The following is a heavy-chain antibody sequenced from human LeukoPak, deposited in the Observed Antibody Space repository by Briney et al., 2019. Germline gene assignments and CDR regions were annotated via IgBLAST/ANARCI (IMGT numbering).Heavy chain of an antibody. J-gene: IGHJ6*03. Sequence: PGGSLRLSCAASGFTFSSYWMSWVRQAPGKGLEWVANIKQDGSEKYYVDSVKGRFTISRDNAKNSLYLQMNSLRAEDTAVYYCARVFRLLWFGDGPYYMDVWGKGTTVTVSS. CDR2: IKQDGSEK. V-gene: IGHV3-7*01. D-gene: IGHD3-10*01. CDR1: GFTFSSYW. CDR3: ARVFRLLWFGDGPYYMDV.